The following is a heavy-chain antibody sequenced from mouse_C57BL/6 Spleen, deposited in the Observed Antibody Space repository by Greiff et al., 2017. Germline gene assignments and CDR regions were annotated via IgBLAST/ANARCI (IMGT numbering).Heavy chain of an antibody. J-gene: IGHJ3*01. D-gene: IGHD2-3*01. CDR2: ISGGGGNT. V-gene: IGHV5-9*01. CDR3: ARPIYYGYCPFAY. Sequence: EVMLVESGGGLVKPGGSLKLSCAASGFTFSSYTMSWVRQTPEKRLEWVATISGGGGNTYYPDSVTGRFTISRDNAKNARYQQKSSLSSEDTALYYCARPIYYGYCPFAYWGQGTLVTVSA. CDR1: GFTFSSYT.